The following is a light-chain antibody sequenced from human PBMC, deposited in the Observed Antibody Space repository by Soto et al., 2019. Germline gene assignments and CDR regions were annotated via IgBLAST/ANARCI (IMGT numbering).Light chain of an antibody. CDR2: DVS. V-gene: IGLV2-14*01. CDR3: SSYTSSSTWV. Sequence: QSALTQPASVSGSPGQSITISCTGTSSDVGSFNYVSWYQQHPGKAPKLLIYDVSSRPSGVSNRFSGSKSGNTASLTISGLQAEDEADYYCSSYTSSSTWVFGGWTKLTVL. CDR1: SSDVGSFNY. J-gene: IGLJ3*02.